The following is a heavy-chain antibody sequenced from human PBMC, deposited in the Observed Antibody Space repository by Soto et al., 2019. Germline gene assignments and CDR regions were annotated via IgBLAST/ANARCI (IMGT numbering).Heavy chain of an antibody. D-gene: IGHD4-17*01. Sequence: GGSLRLSCAASGFTFSSYGMHWVRQAPGKGLEWVAVISYDGSNKYYADSVKGRFTISRDNSKNTLYLQMNSLRAEDTAVYYCATQDYGDAFDIWGQGTMVTVSS. CDR2: ISYDGSNK. CDR1: GFTFSSYG. J-gene: IGHJ3*02. V-gene: IGHV3-30*03. CDR3: ATQDYGDAFDI.